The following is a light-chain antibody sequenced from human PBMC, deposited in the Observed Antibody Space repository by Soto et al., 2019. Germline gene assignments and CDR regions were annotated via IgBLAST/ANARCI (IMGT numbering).Light chain of an antibody. Sequence: QSVLTQPASVSGSPGRSITISCTGTSGDIGEYDYVSWFQQHAGKAPKLLIYEVHDRPSGVSNRFSGSKSGNTASLTISGLRAEDEADYFCSSYTTTSTYVFGTGTKVTVL. CDR2: EVH. CDR3: SSYTTTSTYV. V-gene: IGLV2-14*01. J-gene: IGLJ1*01. CDR1: SGDIGEYDY.